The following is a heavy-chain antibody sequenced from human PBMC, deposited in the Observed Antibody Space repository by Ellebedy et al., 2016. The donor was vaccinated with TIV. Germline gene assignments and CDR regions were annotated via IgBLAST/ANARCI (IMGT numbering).Heavy chain of an antibody. J-gene: IGHJ4*02. CDR3: AREGGVYFFDY. Sequence: AASVKVSCKASGYTFTSDLIHWVRQPPGQGLEWMGVINPSNGGTGYAQKFQGRVTMTRDTSASTVYMELSSLRSEDTAVYYCAREGGVYFFDYWGQGTLVTVSS. CDR2: INPSNGGT. CDR1: GYTFTSDL. D-gene: IGHD1-26*01. V-gene: IGHV1-46*01.